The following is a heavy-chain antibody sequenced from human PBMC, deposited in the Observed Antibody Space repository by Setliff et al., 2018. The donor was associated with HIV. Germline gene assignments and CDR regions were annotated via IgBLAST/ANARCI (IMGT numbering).Heavy chain of an antibody. J-gene: IGHJ3*02. CDR3: ASAYCGGDCDSVGDAFDI. CDR1: GGTFSSYA. V-gene: IGHV1-69*05. CDR2: IIPIFGTA. Sequence: SVKVSCKASGGTFSSYAISWVRQAPGQGLEWMGGIIPIFGTANYAQKFQGRVTITTDESTSTAYMALSSLRAEDTAVYYCASAYCGGDCDSVGDAFDIWGQGTMVTVS. D-gene: IGHD2-21*02.